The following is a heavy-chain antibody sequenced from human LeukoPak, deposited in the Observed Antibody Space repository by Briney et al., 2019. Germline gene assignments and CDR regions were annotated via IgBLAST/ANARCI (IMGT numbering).Heavy chain of an antibody. Sequence: GGSLRLSCAASGFTFSSYWMHWVRQAPGKGLVWVSRISSEGSSTIYADSVKGRFTISRDNAENTLYLQMDSLRAEDTAVYYCARDRYNGGNSHAFDIWGQGTMVTVSS. CDR3: ARDRYNGGNSHAFDI. J-gene: IGHJ3*02. CDR1: GFTFSSYW. V-gene: IGHV3-74*01. D-gene: IGHD4-23*01. CDR2: ISSEGSST.